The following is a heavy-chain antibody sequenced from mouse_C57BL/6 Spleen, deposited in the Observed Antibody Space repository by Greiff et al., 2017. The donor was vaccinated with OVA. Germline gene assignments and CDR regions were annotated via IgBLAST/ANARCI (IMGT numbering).Heavy chain of an antibody. D-gene: IGHD4-1*01. V-gene: IGHV1-4*01. CDR1: GYTFTSYT. Sequence: VQRVESGAELARPGASVKMSCKASGYTFTSYTMHWVKQRPGQGLEWIGYINPSSGYTKYNQKFKDKATLTADKSSSTAYMQLSSLTSEDSAVYYCADWDDDYWGQGTTLTVSS. CDR3: ADWDDDY. J-gene: IGHJ2*01. CDR2: INPSSGYT.